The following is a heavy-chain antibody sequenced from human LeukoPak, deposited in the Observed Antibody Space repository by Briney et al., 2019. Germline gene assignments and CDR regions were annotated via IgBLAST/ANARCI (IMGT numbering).Heavy chain of an antibody. CDR1: GFTFSSYG. Sequence: PGRSLRLSCAASGFTFSSYGMHWVRQAPGKGLEWVAVISDDGSNKYYVDSVKDRFTISRDNYKHTLYVQMSGLRVEDTAVYYCAKGLSGSSWCLNWFDPWGQGTLVTVSS. CDR3: AKGLSGSSWCLNWFDP. CDR2: ISDDGSNK. V-gene: IGHV3-30*18. D-gene: IGHD6-13*01. J-gene: IGHJ5*02.